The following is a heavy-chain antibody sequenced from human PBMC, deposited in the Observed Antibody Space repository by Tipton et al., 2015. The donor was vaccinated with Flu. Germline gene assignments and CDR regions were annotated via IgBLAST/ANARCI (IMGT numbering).Heavy chain of an antibody. CDR3: ARTRTVAGLYWYFDL. D-gene: IGHD6-19*01. J-gene: IGHJ2*01. CDR1: GFTFSSYS. CDR2: ISSSSSYI. V-gene: IGHV3-21*05. Sequence: SLRLSRAASGFTFSSYSMNWVRQAPGKGLEWVSYISSSSSYIYYADSVKGRFTISRDNAKNSLYLQMNSLRAEDTAVYYCARTRTVAGLYWYFDLWGRGTLVTVSS.